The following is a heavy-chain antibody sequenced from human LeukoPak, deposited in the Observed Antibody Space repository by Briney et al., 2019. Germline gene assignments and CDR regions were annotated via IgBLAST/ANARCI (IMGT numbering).Heavy chain of an antibody. J-gene: IGHJ5*02. CDR3: ARAGATVTTNYFDP. V-gene: IGHV3-23*01. CDR1: GFTFSTYA. Sequence: GGSLRLSCAASGFTFSTYAMNWVRQAPGKRLEWVSLISDSGDNTYYADSVKGRFTISRDNSKNTVSLQMSSLRADDTAVYYCARAGATVTTNYFDPWGQGTLVTVSS. D-gene: IGHD4-11*01. CDR2: ISDSGDNT.